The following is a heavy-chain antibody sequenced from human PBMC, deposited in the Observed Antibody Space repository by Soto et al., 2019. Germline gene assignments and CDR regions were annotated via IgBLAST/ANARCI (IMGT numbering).Heavy chain of an antibody. CDR2: ISGSGGAT. J-gene: IGHJ6*02. Sequence: PVGSLRLSCAASGFTFTSFAVSWVRQAPGKGLEWVSAISGSGGATYYADSVKGRFTVSRDNSRNTVYLQVDSLRAEDTAVYYCARAVAYYGSGTLSGMDVWGQGTTVTVSS. CDR1: GFTFTSFA. CDR3: ARAVAYYGSGTLSGMDV. D-gene: IGHD3-10*01. V-gene: IGHV3-23*01.